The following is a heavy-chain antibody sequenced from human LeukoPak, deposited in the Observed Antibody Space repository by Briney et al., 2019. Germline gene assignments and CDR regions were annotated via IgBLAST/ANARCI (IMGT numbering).Heavy chain of an antibody. V-gene: IGHV4-34*01. CDR1: GGSFSGYS. Sequence: SETLSLTCAVYGGSFSGYSWSWIRQPPGKGLEWIGEINHSGSTNYNPSLKSRVTISVDTSKNQFSLKLSSVTAADTAVYYCARGPYYYDSSGYSLSPYGMDVWGQGTTVTVSS. CDR3: ARGPYYYDSSGYSLSPYGMDV. D-gene: IGHD3-22*01. CDR2: INHSGST. J-gene: IGHJ6*02.